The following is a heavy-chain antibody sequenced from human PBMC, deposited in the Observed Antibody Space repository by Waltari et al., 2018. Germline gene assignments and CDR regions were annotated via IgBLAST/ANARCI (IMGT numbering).Heavy chain of an antibody. CDR1: GGSISSGGYY. V-gene: IGHV4-31*03. Sequence: QVQLQESGPGLVKPSQTLSLTCTVSGGSISSGGYYWSWIRQHPGKGLEWIGYIYYSGSTYYNPSLKSRVTISVDTSKNQFSLKLSSVTAADTAVYYCARGTQPLSIAVAGTSLFDYWGQGTLVTVSS. J-gene: IGHJ4*02. CDR2: IYYSGST. D-gene: IGHD6-19*01. CDR3: ARGTQPLSIAVAGTSLFDY.